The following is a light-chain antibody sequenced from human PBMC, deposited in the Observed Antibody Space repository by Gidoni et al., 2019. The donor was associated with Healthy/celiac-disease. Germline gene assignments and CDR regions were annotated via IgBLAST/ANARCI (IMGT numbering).Light chain of an antibody. CDR2: TAS. CDR3: QQYNSYSWT. Sequence: DIQMTQSPSTLTASVGDKVTITCRASQSISSWLAWYQQKPGNAPKLLIYTASSLESGVPSRFSGSGSGTEFTLTISSLQPDDFATYYCQQYNSYSWTFXQXTKVEIK. J-gene: IGKJ1*01. V-gene: IGKV1-5*03. CDR1: QSISSW.